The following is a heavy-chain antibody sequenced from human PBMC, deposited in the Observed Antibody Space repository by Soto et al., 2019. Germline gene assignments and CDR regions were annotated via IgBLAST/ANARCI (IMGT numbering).Heavy chain of an antibody. V-gene: IGHV1-69*13. Sequence: ASVKVSCKASGVTFSSYAISWVRQAPGQGLEWMGGIIPIFGTANYAQKFQGRVTITADESTSTAYMELSSLRSEDTAAYYCARGIFKYYYDSSGYYYFDYWGQGTLVTVSS. D-gene: IGHD3-22*01. J-gene: IGHJ4*02. CDR2: IIPIFGTA. CDR1: GVTFSSYA. CDR3: ARGIFKYYYDSSGYYYFDY.